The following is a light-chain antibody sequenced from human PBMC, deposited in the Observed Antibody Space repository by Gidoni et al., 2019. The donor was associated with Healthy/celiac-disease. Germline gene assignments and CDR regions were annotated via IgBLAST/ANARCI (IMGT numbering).Light chain of an antibody. J-gene: IGLJ2*01. V-gene: IGLV2-14*03. CDR2: DVS. CDR3: SSSTTSSTV. CDR1: SRDLGYYNS. Sequence: QSAQTQPASVSGSPGQSITISRTGTSRDLGYYNSVPWYQQHPSQAPKLMIYDVSNRPSGVSNRFAGSKSGNTASLTISGLQAEDEADYYCSSSTTSSTVFGGGTKLTVL.